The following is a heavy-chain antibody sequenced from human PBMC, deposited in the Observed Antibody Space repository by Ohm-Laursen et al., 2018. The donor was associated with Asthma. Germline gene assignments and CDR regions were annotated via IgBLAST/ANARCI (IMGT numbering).Heavy chain of an antibody. CDR2: ITSERSGGTR. Sequence: GSLRLSCAASGFAFSNIWMTWVSQSPGKGLEWVGRITSERSGGTRAYAAPVKDRFTISRDDSKTTLYLQMNSLETEDTAVYFCATYNQYNAFDLWGQGTMVTVSS. CDR1: GFAFSNIW. D-gene: IGHD1-14*01. CDR3: ATYNQYNAFDL. V-gene: IGHV3-15*01. J-gene: IGHJ3*01.